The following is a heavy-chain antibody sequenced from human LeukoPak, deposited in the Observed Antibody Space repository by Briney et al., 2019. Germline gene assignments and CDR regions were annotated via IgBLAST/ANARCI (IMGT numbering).Heavy chain of an antibody. CDR3: ARQSAYSNGFDY. J-gene: IGHJ4*02. CDR2: IYDSGST. V-gene: IGHV4-4*02. CDR1: GGSISSSNW. D-gene: IGHD5-18*01. Sequence: SETLSLTCAVSGGSISSSNWWTWVRQPPGKGLEWIGEIYDSGSTNYNPSLKSRVTISVDKSKNQFSLQLNSVTAADTAVYYCARQSAYSNGFDYRGQGTLVTVSS.